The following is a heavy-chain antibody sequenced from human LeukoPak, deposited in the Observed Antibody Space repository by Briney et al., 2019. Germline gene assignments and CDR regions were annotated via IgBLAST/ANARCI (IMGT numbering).Heavy chain of an antibody. V-gene: IGHV4-39*01. CDR1: GGSIRRRSYY. CDR3: ARHRTIYYDSSGYWV. D-gene: IGHD3-22*01. J-gene: IGHJ4*02. Sequence: PSETLSLTCTVSGGSIRRRSYYWGWIRQPPGKGLEWIGSMYYSGSTYYNPSLKSRVTISVDTSKNQFSLKLSSATAADTAVYYCARHRTIYYDSSGYWVWGQGTLVTVSS. CDR2: MYYSGST.